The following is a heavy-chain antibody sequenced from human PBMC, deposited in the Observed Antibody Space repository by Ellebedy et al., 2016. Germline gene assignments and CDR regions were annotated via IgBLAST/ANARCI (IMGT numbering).Heavy chain of an antibody. CDR3: ARGRGYSYGYGDY. D-gene: IGHD5-18*01. J-gene: IGHJ4*02. CDR2: IYPDDSDI. CDR1: GYIFTTYW. Sequence: GESLKISCKASGYIFTTYWIGWVRQMPGKGLEWMGIIYPDDSDIRYSPSFEGQVTISADKSISTAYLQWGSLKASDTAVYYCARGRGYSYGYGDYWGQGTLVTVSS. V-gene: IGHV5-51*01.